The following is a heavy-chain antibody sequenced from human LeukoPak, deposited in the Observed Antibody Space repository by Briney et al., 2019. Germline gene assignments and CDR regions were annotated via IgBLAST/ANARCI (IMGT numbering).Heavy chain of an antibody. CDR3: ARDRGSGWYGAYYYGMDV. CDR2: ISAYNGNT. V-gene: IGHV1-18*01. D-gene: IGHD6-19*01. Sequence: GASVKVSCKASGYTFTSYGISWVRQAPGQGLEWMGWISAYNGNTNYAQKLQGRVTMTTDTSTSTAYMELRSLRSDDTAVYYCARDRGSGWYGAYYYGMDVWGQGTTVTVSS. J-gene: IGHJ6*02. CDR1: GYTFTSYG.